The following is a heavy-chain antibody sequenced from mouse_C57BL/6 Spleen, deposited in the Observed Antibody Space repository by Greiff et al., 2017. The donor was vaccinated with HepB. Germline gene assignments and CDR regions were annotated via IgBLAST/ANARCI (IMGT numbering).Heavy chain of an antibody. CDR2: IYPGSGST. CDR3: ARGSYDGYYDWFAY. CDR1: GYTFTSYW. V-gene: IGHV1-55*01. D-gene: IGHD2-3*01. Sequence: QVQLQQPGAELVKPGASVKMSCKASGYTFTSYWITWVKQRPGQGLEWNGDIYPGSGSTNYNEKFKSKATLTVDTSSSTAYMQLSSLTSEDSAVYYCARGSYDGYYDWFAYWGQGTLVTVSA. J-gene: IGHJ3*01.